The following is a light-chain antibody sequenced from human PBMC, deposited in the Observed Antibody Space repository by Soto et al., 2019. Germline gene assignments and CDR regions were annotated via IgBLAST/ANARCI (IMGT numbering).Light chain of an antibody. CDR1: QSVTTR. J-gene: IGKJ5*01. V-gene: IGKV3-20*01. CDR2: GAS. CDR3: QQYGGSPIT. Sequence: IVLPQSPGTLSLSPGERVTLSCRASQSVTTRLAWYQHKPGQAPRLLMSGASSRASGVPVRFSGSGSGTDFTLTISRLEPEDFALYYCQQYGGSPITFGLGTLLEVK.